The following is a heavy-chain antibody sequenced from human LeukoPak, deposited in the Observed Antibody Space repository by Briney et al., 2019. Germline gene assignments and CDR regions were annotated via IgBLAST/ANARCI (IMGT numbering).Heavy chain of an antibody. Sequence: PSETLSLTCAVSGGSISSSNWWSWVRQPPGKGLEWIGEIYHSGSTNYNPSLKSRVTISVDKSKNQFSLKLSSVTAADTAVYYCARGGNYYYYYYGMDVWGQGTTVTVSS. CDR3: ARGGNYYYYYYGMDV. J-gene: IGHJ6*02. CDR2: IYHSGST. V-gene: IGHV4-4*02. D-gene: IGHD4-23*01. CDR1: GGSISSSNW.